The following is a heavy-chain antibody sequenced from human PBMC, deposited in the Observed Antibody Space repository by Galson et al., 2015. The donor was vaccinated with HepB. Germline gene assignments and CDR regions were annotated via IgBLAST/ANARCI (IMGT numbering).Heavy chain of an antibody. CDR1: GGSISSYF. CDR3: AKYDYVGNWFDP. D-gene: IGHD4-17*01. J-gene: IGHJ5*02. Sequence: ETLSLTCTVSGGSISSYFWSWIRQPPGKGLEWIGFIYYNGGTNYNPSLKSRVTISVDTSKNQFSLKLSSVTAADTALYYCAKYDYVGNWFDPWGQGTLVTVSS. CDR2: IYYNGGT. V-gene: IGHV4-59*01.